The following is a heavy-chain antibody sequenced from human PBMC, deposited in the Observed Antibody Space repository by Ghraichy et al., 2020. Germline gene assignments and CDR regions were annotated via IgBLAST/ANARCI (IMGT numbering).Heavy chain of an antibody. CDR2: ISGSGGST. CDR3: ATLGIAAARISGLLVTPGAFDI. V-gene: IGHV3-23*01. J-gene: IGHJ3*02. CDR1: GFTFSSYA. Sequence: GGSLRLSCAASGFTFSSYAMSWVRQAPGKGLEWVSAISGSGGSTYYADSVKGRFTISRDNSKNTLYLQMNSLRAEDTAVYYCATLGIAAARISGLLVTPGAFDIWGQGTMVTVSS. D-gene: IGHD6-13*01.